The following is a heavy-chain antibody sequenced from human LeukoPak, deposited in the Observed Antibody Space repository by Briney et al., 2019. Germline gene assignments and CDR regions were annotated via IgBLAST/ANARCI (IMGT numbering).Heavy chain of an antibody. J-gene: IGHJ3*02. CDR1: GGSISSYY. V-gene: IGHV4-4*07. Sequence: SETLSLTCTVSGGSISSYYWSWIRQPAGKGLEWIGRIYTSGSTNYNPSLKSRVTMSVDTSKNQFSLKLSPVTAADTAVYYCARREYYYDSSGYYDRTDAFDIWGQGTMVTVSS. CDR3: ARREYYYDSSGYYDRTDAFDI. CDR2: IYTSGST. D-gene: IGHD3-22*01.